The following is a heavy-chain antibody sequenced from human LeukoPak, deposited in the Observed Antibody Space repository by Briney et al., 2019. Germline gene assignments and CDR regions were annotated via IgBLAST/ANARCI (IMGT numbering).Heavy chain of an antibody. D-gene: IGHD1-26*01. J-gene: IGHJ4*02. Sequence: TGGSLRLSCAASGFTFSSCAMSWVRQAPGKGLEWVSTIIDSGNSIYYADSAEGRFTISRDNSKNTLYLQMNSLRAGDTAVHYCAKDPIFSGSYGVFDYWGLGTLVTVSS. V-gene: IGHV3-23*01. CDR1: GFTFSSCA. CDR3: AKDPIFSGSYGVFDY. CDR2: IIDSGNSI.